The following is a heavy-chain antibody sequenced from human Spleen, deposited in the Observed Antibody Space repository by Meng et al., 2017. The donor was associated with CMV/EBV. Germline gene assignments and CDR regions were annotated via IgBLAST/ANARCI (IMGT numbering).Heavy chain of an antibody. CDR1: GFTFSSYA. Sequence: GESLKISCAASGFTFSSYAMSWVRQAPGKGLEWVSAISGSGGSTYYADSVKGRFTVSRDSSKSTLYLQVNSLRAEDTAIYYCAKSWGKIYRFDYWGQGTLVTVSS. CDR2: ISGSGGST. V-gene: IGHV3-23*01. D-gene: IGHD7-27*01. J-gene: IGHJ4*02. CDR3: AKSWGKIYRFDY.